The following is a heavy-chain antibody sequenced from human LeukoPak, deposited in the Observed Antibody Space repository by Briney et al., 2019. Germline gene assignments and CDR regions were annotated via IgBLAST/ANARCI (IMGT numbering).Heavy chain of an antibody. CDR1: GFTFSSYS. J-gene: IGHJ4*02. CDR3: ARDSLGVNFDY. V-gene: IGHV3-48*04. CDR2: ISSSSSTI. D-gene: IGHD3-10*01. Sequence: PGGSLRLSCAASGFTFSSYSMNWVRQAPGKGLEWVSYISSSSSTIYYADSVKGRFTISRDNAKNSLYLQMNSLRAEDTAVYYCARDSLGVNFDYWGQGTLVTVSS.